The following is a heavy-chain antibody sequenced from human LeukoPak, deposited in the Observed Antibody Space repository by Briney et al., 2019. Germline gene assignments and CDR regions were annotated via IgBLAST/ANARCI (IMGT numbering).Heavy chain of an antibody. D-gene: IGHD6-25*01. J-gene: IGHJ3*02. CDR1: GFTFSSYA. CDR2: ISYDGSNK. V-gene: IGHV3-30*04. Sequence: GRSLRLSCAASGFTFSSYAMHWVRQAPGKGPEWVAVISYDGSNKYYADSVKGRFTISRDNSKNTLYLQMNSLRAEDTAVYYCARPRRGYGTHDAFDIWGQGTMVTVSS. CDR3: ARPRRGYGTHDAFDI.